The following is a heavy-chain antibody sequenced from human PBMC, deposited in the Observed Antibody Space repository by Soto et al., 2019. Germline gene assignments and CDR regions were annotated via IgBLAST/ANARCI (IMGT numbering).Heavy chain of an antibody. J-gene: IGHJ4*02. D-gene: IGHD4-17*01. CDR2: ISWNSGSI. Sequence: EVQLVESGGGLVQPGRSLRLSCVASGFNFNAYAMHWVRQAPGKGLEWVSGISWNSGSIGYAHSMQGLFTISRDNAKNSLYLQMNSLTADDTALYYCAKEANDGDYDGQVYFDHWGQGTLVTVSS. CDR3: AKEANDGDYDGQVYFDH. V-gene: IGHV3-9*01. CDR1: GFNFNAYA.